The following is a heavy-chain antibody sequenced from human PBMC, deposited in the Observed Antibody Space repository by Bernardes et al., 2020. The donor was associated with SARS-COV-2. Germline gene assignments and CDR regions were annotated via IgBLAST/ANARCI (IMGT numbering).Heavy chain of an antibody. CDR1: GYTLSELS. Sequence: APVKVSCKVSGYTLSELSMHWVRQAPGKGLEWMGGFDPEDGETIYAQKFQGRVTMTEDTSTDTAYMELSSLRSEDTAVYYCATVPPFISGWYLSVHPNWFDPWGQGTLVTVSS. V-gene: IGHV1-24*01. J-gene: IGHJ5*02. D-gene: IGHD6-19*01. CDR3: ATVPPFISGWYLSVHPNWFDP. CDR2: FDPEDGET.